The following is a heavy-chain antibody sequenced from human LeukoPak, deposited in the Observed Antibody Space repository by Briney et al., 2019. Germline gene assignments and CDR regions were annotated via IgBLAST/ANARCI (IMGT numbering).Heavy chain of an antibody. Sequence: SETLSLTCTVSGGSISSSSYYWGWIRQPPGKGLEWIGSIYYSGSTYYNPSLKSRVTISVDTSKNQFSLKLSSVTAADTAVYYCARETVGAVAHPDYWGQGTLVTVSS. CDR3: ARETVGAVAHPDY. J-gene: IGHJ4*02. V-gene: IGHV4-39*07. CDR1: GGSISSSSYY. CDR2: IYYSGST. D-gene: IGHD6-19*01.